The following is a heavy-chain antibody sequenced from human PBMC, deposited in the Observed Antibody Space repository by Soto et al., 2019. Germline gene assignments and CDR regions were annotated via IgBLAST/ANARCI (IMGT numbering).Heavy chain of an antibody. CDR1: GYTLTELS. Sequence: SVKVSCKVSGYTLTELSIHWVRQAPGEGLEWMGGIIPIFGTANYAQKFQGRVTITADESTSTAYMELSSLRSEDTAVYYCARHPGQGIAVAGSGPDYYYYGMDVWGQGTTVTVSS. V-gene: IGHV1-69*13. J-gene: IGHJ6*02. CDR3: ARHPGQGIAVAGSGPDYYYYGMDV. D-gene: IGHD6-19*01. CDR2: IIPIFGTA.